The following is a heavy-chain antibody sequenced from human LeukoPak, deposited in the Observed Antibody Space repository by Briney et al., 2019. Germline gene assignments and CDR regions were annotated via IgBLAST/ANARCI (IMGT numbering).Heavy chain of an antibody. V-gene: IGHV4-59*01. CDR3: ARGEWELLVY. CDR1: GGSISSYY. D-gene: IGHD1-26*01. CDR2: IYYSGST. J-gene: IGHJ4*02. Sequence: PSETLSLTCTVSGGSISSYYWSWIRQPPGKGLEWIGYIYYSGSTNYNPSLKSRVTISVDTSKNQFSLKLSSVTAADTAVYYCARGEWELLVYWGQGTLVTVSS.